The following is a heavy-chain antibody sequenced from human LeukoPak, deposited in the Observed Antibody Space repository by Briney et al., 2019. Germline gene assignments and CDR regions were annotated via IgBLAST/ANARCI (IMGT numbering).Heavy chain of an antibody. Sequence: ASVKVSCKVSGYTLTELSMHWVRQAPGKGLEWMGWISAYNGNTNYAQKLQGRVTMTTDTSTSTAYMELRSLRSDDTAVYYCARDLLERGGSGWKIPDYWGQGTLVTVSS. J-gene: IGHJ4*02. CDR1: GYTLTELS. V-gene: IGHV1-18*01. CDR3: ARDLLERGGSGWKIPDY. D-gene: IGHD6-19*01. CDR2: ISAYNGNT.